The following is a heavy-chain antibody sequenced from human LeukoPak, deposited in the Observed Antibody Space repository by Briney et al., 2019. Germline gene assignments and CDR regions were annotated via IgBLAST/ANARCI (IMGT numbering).Heavy chain of an antibody. CDR2: ISWNSGSI. CDR1: GFTFDDYA. Sequence: PGGSLRLSCAASGFTFDDYAMHWVRQAPGKGLEWVSGISWNSGSIGYADSVKGRFTISRDNAKNSLYLQMNSLRAEDTALYYCAKDIYHQPYCGGDCYSGGFDYWGQGTLVTVSS. D-gene: IGHD2-21*02. V-gene: IGHV3-9*01. J-gene: IGHJ4*02. CDR3: AKDIYHQPYCGGDCYSGGFDY.